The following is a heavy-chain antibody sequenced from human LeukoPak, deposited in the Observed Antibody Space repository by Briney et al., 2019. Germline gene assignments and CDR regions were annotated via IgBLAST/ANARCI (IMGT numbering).Heavy chain of an antibody. CDR1: GFTFSRFG. Sequence: GRSLRLSCAASGFTFSRFGMHWVRQAPGKGLEWVAIVWASGDKKYYADSVQGRFTISRDNSKNTLYLQMNSLRVEDTGLYYCAKGLDYGANSAGYFASWGQGVLVTVSS. V-gene: IGHV3-30*18. CDR2: VWASGDKK. CDR3: AKGLDYGANSAGYFAS. J-gene: IGHJ4*02. D-gene: IGHD4-23*01.